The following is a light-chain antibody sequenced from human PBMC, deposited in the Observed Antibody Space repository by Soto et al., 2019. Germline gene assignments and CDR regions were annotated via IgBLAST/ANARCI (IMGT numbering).Light chain of an antibody. CDR2: EGS. Sequence: QSALTQPASVSGSPGQSITISCTGTSSDVGSYNLVSWYQQHPGKAPKLMIYEGSKRPSGVSNRFSGSKSGNTASLTISGLQAEDEADYYCCSYAARGVVFGGGTKLNVL. CDR1: SSDVGSYNL. CDR3: CSYAARGVV. V-gene: IGLV2-23*01. J-gene: IGLJ2*01.